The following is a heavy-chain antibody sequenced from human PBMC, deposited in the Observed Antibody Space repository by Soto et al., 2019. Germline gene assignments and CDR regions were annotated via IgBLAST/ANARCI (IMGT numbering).Heavy chain of an antibody. D-gene: IGHD4-17*01. V-gene: IGHV3-48*01. CDR1: GFTFSSYS. J-gene: IGHJ4*02. Sequence: GGPLRLSCAASGFTFSSYSMNCVRQAQGKELEKDSYISSSSSTIYYADSVKGRFTISRDNAKNSLYLKMNSLCAEDMVVYYCARDQNYGLFDYWGQGTLVTVSS. CDR2: ISSSSSTI. CDR3: ARDQNYGLFDY.